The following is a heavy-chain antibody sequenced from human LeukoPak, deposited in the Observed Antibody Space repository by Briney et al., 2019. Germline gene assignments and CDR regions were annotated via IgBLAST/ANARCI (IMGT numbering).Heavy chain of an antibody. CDR1: GGSISSSSYY. Sequence: SETLSLTCTVSGGSISSSSYYWGWVRQPPGKGLEWIGSIYYSGSTYYNPSLKSRVTISIDTSKNQFSLKLSSVTAADTAVYYCPRHVIAAAGTGWFAPWAKEPRATSPS. J-gene: IGHJ5*02. CDR3: PRHVIAAAGTGWFAP. CDR2: IYYSGST. V-gene: IGHV4-39*01. D-gene: IGHD6-13*01.